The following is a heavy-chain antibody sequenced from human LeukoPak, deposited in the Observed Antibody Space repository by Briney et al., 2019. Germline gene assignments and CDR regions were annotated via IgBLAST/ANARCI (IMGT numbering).Heavy chain of an antibody. D-gene: IGHD2-2*01. CDR1: GYTFTSYD. CDR3: ARGEVVVVPAAIGDYYYYYYMDV. CDR2: MNPNSGNT. J-gene: IGHJ6*03. V-gene: IGHV1-8*01. Sequence: ASVKVSCKASGYTFTSYDINWVRQATGQGLEWMGWMNPNSGNTGYAQKFQGRVTMTRNTSISTAYMELSSLRSEDTAVYYCARGEVVVVPAAIGDYYYYYYMDVWGKGTTVTVSS.